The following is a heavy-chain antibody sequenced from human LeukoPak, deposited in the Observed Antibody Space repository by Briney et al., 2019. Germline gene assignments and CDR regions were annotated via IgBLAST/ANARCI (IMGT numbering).Heavy chain of an antibody. CDR3: ARGPRYCSSTSCPMGGYRYNWFDP. Sequence: SVKVSCKASGGTFSSYAISWVRQAPGQGLEWMGGIVPIFGTANYAQKFQGRVTITADESTSTAYMELSSLRSEDTAVYYCARGPRYCSSTSCPMGGYRYNWFDPWGQGTLVTVSS. J-gene: IGHJ5*02. D-gene: IGHD2-2*01. CDR2: IVPIFGTA. CDR1: GGTFSSYA. V-gene: IGHV1-69*13.